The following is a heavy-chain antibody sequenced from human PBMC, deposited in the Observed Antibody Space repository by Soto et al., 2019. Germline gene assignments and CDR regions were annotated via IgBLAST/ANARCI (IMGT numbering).Heavy chain of an antibody. Sequence: PGASLNISCKGSGYRFTSYWIGWVRQLNGKGLEWMGIIYPGDSDTRYSPSFQGQVTISADKSISTAYLQWSSLKASDTAMYYCARSQAPFSLYGMDVWGQGTTVTAP. J-gene: IGHJ6*02. V-gene: IGHV5-51*01. CDR3: ARSQAPFSLYGMDV. CDR1: GYRFTSYW. CDR2: IYPGDSDT.